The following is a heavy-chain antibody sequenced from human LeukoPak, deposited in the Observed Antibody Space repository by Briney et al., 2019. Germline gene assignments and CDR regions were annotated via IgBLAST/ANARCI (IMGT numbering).Heavy chain of an antibody. CDR1: GFTFSNYF. J-gene: IGHJ4*02. CDR2: ISSSSSHI. Sequence: GRSLRLSCAASGFTFSNYFMNWVRQDPPQRLQWFSSISSSSSHIYYADSVRGRFTISRDNAKNSLYLQMNSLRAEDTAVYYCARVDGGNFYGGDYWGQGTLVTVSS. D-gene: IGHD4-23*01. V-gene: IGHV3-21*01. CDR3: ARVDGGNFYGGDY.